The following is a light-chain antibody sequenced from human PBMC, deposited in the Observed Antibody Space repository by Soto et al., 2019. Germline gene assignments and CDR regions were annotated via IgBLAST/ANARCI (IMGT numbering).Light chain of an antibody. Sequence: EIVLTQSPATLSLSPGERATLSCRASQSVSSYLAWYQQKPGQAPRLLIYDASNRATGIPARFSGSGSGTDFTLTISSLAPEDFAVYYCQQRSNWLRAFGPGTKVDIK. CDR2: DAS. J-gene: IGKJ3*01. V-gene: IGKV3-11*01. CDR3: QQRSNWLRA. CDR1: QSVSSY.